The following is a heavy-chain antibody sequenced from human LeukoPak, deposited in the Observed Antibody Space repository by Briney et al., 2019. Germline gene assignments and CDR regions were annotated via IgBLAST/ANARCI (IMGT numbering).Heavy chain of an antibody. CDR2: INPISGVT. V-gene: IGHV1-2*02. CDR3: ARGGYSGFDPFDY. D-gene: IGHD5-12*01. J-gene: IGHJ4*02. CDR1: GYTFTSYY. Sequence: GASVKVSCKASGYTFTSYYMHWVRQAPGQGLEWMGWINPISGVTNFAQNFLGRVSMSRDTSIRTAYLDMYSLTFDDTAVFYCARGGYSGFDPFDYWGQGTLVTVSS.